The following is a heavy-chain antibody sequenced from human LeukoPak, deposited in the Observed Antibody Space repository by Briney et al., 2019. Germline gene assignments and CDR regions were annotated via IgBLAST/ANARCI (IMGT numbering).Heavy chain of an antibody. J-gene: IGHJ4*02. Sequence: PGRSLRLSCAASGFTFSRYGLHWVRQAPGKGLEWVAVIANDGKDKKYADSVKGRFTISRGNSKSTLYLQMNSLRAEDTAVYYCAKDQQVGAAAYYFDSWGQGTLVTVSS. D-gene: IGHD2-2*01. CDR1: GFTFSRYG. CDR2: IANDGKDK. CDR3: AKDQQVGAAAYYFDS. V-gene: IGHV3-30*18.